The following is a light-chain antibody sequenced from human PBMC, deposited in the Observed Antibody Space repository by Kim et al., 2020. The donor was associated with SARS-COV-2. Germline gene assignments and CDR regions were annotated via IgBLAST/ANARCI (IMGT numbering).Light chain of an antibody. CDR3: QQYSSSPAT. CDR1: QSVTSNY. Sequence: GESAALSGRASQSVTSNYLAGYQQKPGQAPRLLIYGASSRATGIPDRFSGSGSGTDFTLTITRLEPEDFAVYYCQQYSSSPATFGQGTKVDIK. CDR2: GAS. J-gene: IGKJ1*01. V-gene: IGKV3-20*01.